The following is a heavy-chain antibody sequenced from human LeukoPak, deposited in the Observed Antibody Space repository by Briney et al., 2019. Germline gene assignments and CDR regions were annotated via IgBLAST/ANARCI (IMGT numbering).Heavy chain of an antibody. Sequence: GGSLRLSCAASGFTFSSSGMSWVRQAPGKGLEWVSSISGSGSTYYADSAKGRFTISRDNSKNTLYLQMNSLRAEDTAVYYCAKDRPTRRYCSGGTCYSRYFDYWGQGTLVTVSS. J-gene: IGHJ4*02. CDR2: ISGSGST. V-gene: IGHV3-23*01. D-gene: IGHD2-15*01. CDR1: GFTFSSSG. CDR3: AKDRPTRRYCSGGTCYSRYFDY.